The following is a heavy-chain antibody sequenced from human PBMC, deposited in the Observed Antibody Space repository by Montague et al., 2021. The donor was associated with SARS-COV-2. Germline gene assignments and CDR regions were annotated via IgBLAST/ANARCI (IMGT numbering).Heavy chain of an antibody. D-gene: IGHD1-1*01. J-gene: IGHJ4*02. CDR3: ARRRIRNDYFDF. CDR1: GDSISSSDHY. CDR2: VYYSGYT. Sequence: SETLSLTCTVSGDSISSSDHYWGWIRQPPGKGLEWLGIVYYSGYTYYNPSLKSRVTISIDASKNQFSLKLNSLTATDTAIYHCARRRIRNDYFDFWGQGTLVTVSS. V-gene: IGHV4-39*01.